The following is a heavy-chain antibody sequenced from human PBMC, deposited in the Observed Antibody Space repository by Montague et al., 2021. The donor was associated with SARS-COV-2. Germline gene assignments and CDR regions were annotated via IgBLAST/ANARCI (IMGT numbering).Heavy chain of an antibody. CDR2: INHSGSA. CDR1: GGSFSGYY. J-gene: IGHJ4*02. CDR3: ARVDSSGPGEY. D-gene: IGHD3-22*01. Sequence: SETLSLTCAVYGGSFSGYYWSWIRQPPGKGLEWIGEINHSGSANYNPSLKSRVTISVDTSKNQFSLKLSSVTAADTAVYYCARVDSSGPGEYWGQGILVSVSS. V-gene: IGHV4-34*01.